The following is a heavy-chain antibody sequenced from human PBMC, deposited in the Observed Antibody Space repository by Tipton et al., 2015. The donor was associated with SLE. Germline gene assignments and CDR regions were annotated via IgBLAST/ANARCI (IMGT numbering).Heavy chain of an antibody. D-gene: IGHD2-15*01. J-gene: IGHJ4*02. CDR2: IYGGGST. CDR3: AREECSGGSCFDF. CDR1: GFTVSSNY. Sequence: SLRLSCAVSGFTVSSNYMSWVRQAPGKGLEWVSVIYGGGSTYYADTVKGRFTISRDNSKNTLYLQMNSLRAEDTAVYFCAREECSGGSCFDFWGQGTLVTVSS. V-gene: IGHV3-53*05.